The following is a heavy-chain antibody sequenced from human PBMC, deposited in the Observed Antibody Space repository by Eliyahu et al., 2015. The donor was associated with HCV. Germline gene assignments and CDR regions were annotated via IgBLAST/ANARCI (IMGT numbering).Heavy chain of an antibody. J-gene: IGHJ4*02. D-gene: IGHD5-24*01. Sequence: EVQLLESGGGLVQPGGSLXLSCXAXGFTFSSYAMSWVRQAPGKGLEWVSAISGSGGSTYYADSVKGRFTISRDNSKNTLYLQMNSLRAEDTAVYYCAPDGLHNDYWGQGTLVTVSS. V-gene: IGHV3-23*01. CDR1: GFTFSSYA. CDR3: APDGLHNDY. CDR2: ISGSGGST.